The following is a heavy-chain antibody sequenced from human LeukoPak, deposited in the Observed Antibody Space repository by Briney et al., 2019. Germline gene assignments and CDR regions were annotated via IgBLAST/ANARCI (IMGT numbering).Heavy chain of an antibody. J-gene: IGHJ4*02. CDR2: ISSSGSTI. Sequence: GGSLRLSCAASGFTFSSYETNWVRQAPGKGLEWVSYISSSGSTIYYADSVKGRFTISRDNAKNSLYLQMNSLRAEDTAVYYCARDRPYFDYWGQGTLVTVSS. V-gene: IGHV3-48*03. CDR1: GFTFSSYE. CDR3: ARDRPYFDY.